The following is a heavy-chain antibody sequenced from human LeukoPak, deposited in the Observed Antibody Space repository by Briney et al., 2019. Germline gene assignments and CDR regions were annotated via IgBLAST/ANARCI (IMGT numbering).Heavy chain of an antibody. CDR2: ISYDGSHK. CDR3: AKDRDTISIYYFYGMDV. CDR1: GFPFSTYA. V-gene: IGHV3-30*18. J-gene: IGHJ6*02. D-gene: IGHD5-18*01. Sequence: GGSLRLSCAASGFPFSTYAMHWVRQVPGKGLEWVAVISYDGSHKYYPDSVKGRFTISRDDSKNTLYLQMSSLRPEDTAIYYCAKDRDTISIYYFYGMDVWGQGTTVTVSS.